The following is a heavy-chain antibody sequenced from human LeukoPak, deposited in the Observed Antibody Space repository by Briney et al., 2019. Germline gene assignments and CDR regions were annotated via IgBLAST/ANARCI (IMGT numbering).Heavy chain of an antibody. CDR3: ASAYYYDSGGYSPCDY. D-gene: IGHD3-22*01. V-gene: IGHV1-69*01. CDR1: GGTFISYA. CDR2: IIPIFGTA. Sequence: GSSVKVSCKASGGTFISYAISWVRQAPGQGLEWMGGIIPIFGTANYAQKFQGRVTITVDESTSTAYMELSSLRSEDAAVYYCASAYYYDSGGYSPCDYWGQGTLVTVSS. J-gene: IGHJ4*02.